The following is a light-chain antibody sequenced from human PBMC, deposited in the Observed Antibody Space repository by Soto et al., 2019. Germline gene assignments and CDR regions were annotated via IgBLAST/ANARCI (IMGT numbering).Light chain of an antibody. Sequence: IVLTQSPGTLSLSPGESATLSCTASQSVSSSSLAWYQQKPGQAPRLLIYGASSRATGIPDRFSGSGSGTDFTLTISRLEPEDFAMYYCQQYGSSPRTFGQGTKVDI. CDR2: GAS. CDR3: QQYGSSPRT. J-gene: IGKJ1*01. V-gene: IGKV3-20*01. CDR1: QSVSSSS.